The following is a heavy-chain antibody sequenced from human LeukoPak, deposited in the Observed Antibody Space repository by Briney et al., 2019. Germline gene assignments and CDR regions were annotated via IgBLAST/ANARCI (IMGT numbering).Heavy chain of an antibody. Sequence: GGSLRLSCAASGFTFSSYGMHWVRQAPGKGLEWVAFIRYDGSNKYYADSVKGRLTISRDNSKNTLYLQMNSLRAEDTAVYYCAKDEARYCSGGSCYYFDYWGQGTLVTVSS. V-gene: IGHV3-30*02. J-gene: IGHJ4*02. CDR3: AKDEARYCSGGSCYYFDY. D-gene: IGHD2-15*01. CDR1: GFTFSSYG. CDR2: IRYDGSNK.